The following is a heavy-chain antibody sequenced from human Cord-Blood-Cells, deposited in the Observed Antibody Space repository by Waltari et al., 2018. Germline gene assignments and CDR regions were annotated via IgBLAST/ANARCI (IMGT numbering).Heavy chain of an antibody. CDR3: ARVPLGIVRRYNWNGRDY. CDR2: MNTNSGNT. J-gene: IGHJ4*02. V-gene: IGHV1-8*01. D-gene: IGHD1-1*01. CDR1: GYTFTSYD. Sequence: QVQLVQSGAEVKKPGASVKVSCKASGYTFTSYDINWVRQATGQGLEWMGWMNTNSGNTGYAQKIQGRVTMTRNTSISTAYMELSSLRSEDTAVYYCARVPLGIVRRYNWNGRDYWGQGTLVTVSS.